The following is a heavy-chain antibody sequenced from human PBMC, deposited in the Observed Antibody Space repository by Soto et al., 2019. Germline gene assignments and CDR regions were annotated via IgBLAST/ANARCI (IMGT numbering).Heavy chain of an antibody. D-gene: IGHD2-15*01. J-gene: IGHJ4*02. CDR1: GGSISSGGYY. Sequence: PSETLSLTCTVSGGSISSGGYYWSWIRQHPGKGLEWIGYIYYSGSTYYNPSLKSRVTISVDTSKNQFSLKLSSVTAADTAVYYCERVVVVGSFDYWGQGTLVTVSS. CDR2: IYYSGST. CDR3: ERVVVVGSFDY. V-gene: IGHV4-31*03.